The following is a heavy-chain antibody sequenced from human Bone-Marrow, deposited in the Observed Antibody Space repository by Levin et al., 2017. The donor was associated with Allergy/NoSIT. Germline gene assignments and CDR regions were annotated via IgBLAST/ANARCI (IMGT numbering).Heavy chain of an antibody. Sequence: GESLKISCSASKFTFSDYTMHWVRQAPGKGLEWVAVISNDGSNKYNADSVKGRFTISRDNSKNTVFLQMNGLRAEDTAVYYCAREMAYSDSSAYKEDAFDIWGQGTMVTVSS. CDR1: KFTFSDYT. CDR3: AREMAYSDSSAYKEDAFDI. CDR2: ISNDGSNK. D-gene: IGHD3-22*01. V-gene: IGHV3-30*04. J-gene: IGHJ3*02.